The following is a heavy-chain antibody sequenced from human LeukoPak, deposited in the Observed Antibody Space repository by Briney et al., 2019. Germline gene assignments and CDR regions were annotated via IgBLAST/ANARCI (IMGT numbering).Heavy chain of an antibody. V-gene: IGHV4-39*01. Sequence: SSETLSLTYTVSGGSISSSASYWGWIRQPPGKGLEWIGTFYYSGSTYYNPSLKSRATISVDTSKNHFSLKLTSVTAADTAVYYCARQGLYSGYYFDYWGQGTLVTVSS. CDR1: GGSISSSASY. CDR2: FYYSGST. D-gene: IGHD5-12*01. J-gene: IGHJ4*02. CDR3: ARQGLYSGYYFDY.